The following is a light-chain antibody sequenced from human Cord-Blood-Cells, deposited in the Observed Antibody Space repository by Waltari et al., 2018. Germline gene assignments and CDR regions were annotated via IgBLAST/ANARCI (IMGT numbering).Light chain of an antibody. J-gene: IGKJ1*01. CDR2: GAS. CDR3: QQYNNWLRT. V-gene: IGKV3D-15*01. CDR1: QSVSSN. Sequence: EIVMTQSPATLSVSPGDSATLSCRASQSVSSNLAWYQQKPGQAPRLLIYGASTRATGIPARFSGSGSGTEFTLTISSLQSEDFAVYYCQQYNNWLRTFGQGTKVEIK.